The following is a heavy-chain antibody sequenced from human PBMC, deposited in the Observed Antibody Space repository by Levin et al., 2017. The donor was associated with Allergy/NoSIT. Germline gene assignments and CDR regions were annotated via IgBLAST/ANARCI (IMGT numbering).Heavy chain of an antibody. J-gene: IGHJ6*02. V-gene: IGHV1-18*01. Sequence: ASVKVSCKASGYTFSDYGLSWVRQAPGHGLEWMGWISGHNGNTNYAQGLEGRMTMTTDTSTNTVYMELRSLRSDDTAIYYCVREGERLRGTVAVYFSSDYMDVWGQGTTVTVSS. CDR3: VREGERLRGTVAVYFSSDYMDV. D-gene: IGHD6-19*01. CDR2: ISGHNGNT. CDR1: GYTFSDYG.